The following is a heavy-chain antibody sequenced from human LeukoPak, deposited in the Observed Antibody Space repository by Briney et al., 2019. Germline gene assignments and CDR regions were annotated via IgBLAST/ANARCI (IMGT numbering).Heavy chain of an antibody. D-gene: IGHD3-10*01. V-gene: IGHV3-21*01. Sequence: GGSLRLSCVDFGFTFSSYAMSWVRQAPGRGLEWVSSISSSSSYIYYADSVKGRFTISRDNAKNSLYLQMNSLRAEDTAVYYCASMGSSFDYWGQGTLVTVSS. CDR2: ISSSSSYI. CDR3: ASMGSSFDY. CDR1: GFTFSSYA. J-gene: IGHJ4*02.